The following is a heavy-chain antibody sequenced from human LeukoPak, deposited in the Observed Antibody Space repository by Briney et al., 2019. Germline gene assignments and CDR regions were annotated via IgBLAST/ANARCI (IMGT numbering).Heavy chain of an antibody. CDR1: GYTFTGYY. Sequence: SVKVSCKASGYTFTGYYMHWVRQAPGQGLEWMGGIIPIFGTANYAQKFQGRVTITADESTSTVYMELSSLRPEDTAVYYCARDSEVRRNLWHYWGQGTLVTVSS. CDR2: IIPIFGTA. D-gene: IGHD3-10*01. J-gene: IGHJ4*02. V-gene: IGHV1-69*13. CDR3: ARDSEVRRNLWHY.